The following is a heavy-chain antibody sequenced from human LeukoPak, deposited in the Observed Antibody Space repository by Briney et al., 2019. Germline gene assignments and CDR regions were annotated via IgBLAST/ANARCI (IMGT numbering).Heavy chain of an antibody. Sequence: SETLSLTCTVSGGSISSSDCCWGWIRQPPGKGLEWIGSIHYIGTPYYYPSLKSRVTISVDTSKNQFSPKLTSVTAADTAVYYCARPSTSGSYYYWSQGILVTVSS. CDR3: ARPSTSGSYYY. CDR1: GGSISSSDCC. CDR2: IHYIGTP. D-gene: IGHD1-26*01. J-gene: IGHJ4*02. V-gene: IGHV4-39*01.